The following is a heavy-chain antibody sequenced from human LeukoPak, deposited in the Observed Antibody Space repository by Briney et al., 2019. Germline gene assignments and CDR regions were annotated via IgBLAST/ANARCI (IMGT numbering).Heavy chain of an antibody. J-gene: IGHJ6*03. CDR1: GFTFSSYA. CDR2: ISGSGGST. D-gene: IGHD1-26*01. CDR3: AREQLLPKAYDHYYYMDV. Sequence: GGSLRLSRAASGFTFSSYAMSWVRQAPGKGLEWVSAISGSGGSTYYADSVKGRFTISRDNSKNTLYLRMNSLRAEDTAIYYCAREQLLPKAYDHYYYMDVWGKGTTVTVSS. V-gene: IGHV3-23*01.